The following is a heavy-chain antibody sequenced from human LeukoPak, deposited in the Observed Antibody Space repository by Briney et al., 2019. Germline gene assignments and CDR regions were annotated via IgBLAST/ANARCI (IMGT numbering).Heavy chain of an antibody. CDR1: GGSISSYY. Sequence: PSETLSLTCTVSGGSISSYYWSWIRQPPGKGLEWIGYIYYSGSTNYNPSLKSRVTISVDTSKNQFSLKLSSVTAADTAVYYCAGGQPLQYGSGTSNVWGQGTLVTVSS. CDR2: IYYSGST. CDR3: AGGQPLQYGSGTSNV. V-gene: IGHV4-59*01. D-gene: IGHD3-10*01. J-gene: IGHJ4*02.